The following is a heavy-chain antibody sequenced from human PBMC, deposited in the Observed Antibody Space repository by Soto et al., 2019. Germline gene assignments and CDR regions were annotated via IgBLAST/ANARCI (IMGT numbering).Heavy chain of an antibody. J-gene: IGHJ4*02. CDR3: ARERGVGGSTGDYDQ. CDR2: IFSSGST. D-gene: IGHD5-12*01. V-gene: IGHV4-4*07. Sequence: PSETLSLICSVSGGYISSYYWSWIRQPAGKGLEWIGRIFSSGSTHYNPSLKSRVTMSVDTSKNQISLRLTSVTAADTAVYYCARERGVGGSTGDYDQWGQGTLVTVSS. CDR1: GGYISSYY.